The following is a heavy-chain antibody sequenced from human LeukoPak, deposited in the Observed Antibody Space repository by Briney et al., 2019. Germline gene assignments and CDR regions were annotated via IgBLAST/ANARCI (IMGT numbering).Heavy chain of an antibody. CDR2: INPSASST. D-gene: IGHD1-26*01. V-gene: IGHV1-46*01. CDR1: RYTFTGHY. J-gene: IGHJ3*02. Sequence: ASVKVSCKASRYTFTGHYMHWVRQAPGQGLEWMGIINPSASSTSYAQKFQGRVTMTRDTSTSTVYMELSSLKSEDTAVSYCAREGIVGATSAGGAFDIWGQGTMVTVSS. CDR3: AREGIVGATSAGGAFDI.